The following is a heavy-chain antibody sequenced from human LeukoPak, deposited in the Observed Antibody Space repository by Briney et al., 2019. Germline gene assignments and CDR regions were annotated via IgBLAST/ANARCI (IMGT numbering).Heavy chain of an antibody. CDR3: ARYSGSYPHDAFDI. CDR1: GVSISSSNSY. D-gene: IGHD1-26*01. J-gene: IGHJ3*02. CDR2: IYYSGNT. Sequence: SETLSLTCTVSGVSISSSNSYWGWIRQPPGKGLEWIGSIYYSGNTYYNASLKSQVSISIDTSKNHFSLKLSSVTAADTAVYYCARYSGSYPHDAFDIWGQGTMVTVSS. V-gene: IGHV4-39*02.